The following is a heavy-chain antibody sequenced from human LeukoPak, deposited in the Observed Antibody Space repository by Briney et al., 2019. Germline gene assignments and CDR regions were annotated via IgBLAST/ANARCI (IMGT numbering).Heavy chain of an antibody. J-gene: IGHJ4*02. CDR3: AMGGDGYNLDY. CDR1: GGSIGSYY. Sequence: PSESLSLTCTVSGGSIGSYYWSWIRQPPGKGLEWIGYIYYSGSTNHNPSLKSRVTISVDTSKNQFSLKLSSVTAADTAVYYCAMGGDGYNLDYWGQGTLVTVSS. D-gene: IGHD1-14*01. V-gene: IGHV4-59*08. CDR2: IYYSGST.